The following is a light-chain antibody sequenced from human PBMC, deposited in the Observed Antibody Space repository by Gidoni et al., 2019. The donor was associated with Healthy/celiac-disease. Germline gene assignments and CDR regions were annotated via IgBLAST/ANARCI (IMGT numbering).Light chain of an antibody. J-gene: IGKJ2*01. CDR2: GAS. CDR3: QQYGSSPYT. V-gene: IGKV3-20*01. CDR1: QSVSSSY. Sequence: DIVLTQSPGTLSLSPGERATLSCRASQSVSSSYLAWYQQKPGQAPRLLIYGASSRATGIPDRFSGSGSGTDFTLTISRLGPEDFAVYYCQQYGSSPYTFGQXTKLEI.